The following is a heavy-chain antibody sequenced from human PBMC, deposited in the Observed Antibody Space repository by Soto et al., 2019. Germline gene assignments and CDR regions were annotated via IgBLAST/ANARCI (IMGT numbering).Heavy chain of an antibody. D-gene: IGHD2-15*01. V-gene: IGHV3-64*01. CDR3: ARGYCSGGSCYSIWFDP. Sequence: EVQLVESGGGLVQPGGSLRLSCAASGFTFSSYAMHWVRQAPGKGLEYVSAISSNGGSTYYANSVKGRFTISRDNSKNTLYIQMGSLRAEDMDVYYCARGYCSGGSCYSIWFDPWGQGTLVTVSS. J-gene: IGHJ5*02. CDR1: GFTFSSYA. CDR2: ISSNGGST.